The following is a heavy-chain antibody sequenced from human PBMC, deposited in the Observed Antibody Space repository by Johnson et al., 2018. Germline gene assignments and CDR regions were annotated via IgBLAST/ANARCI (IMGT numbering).Heavy chain of an antibody. CDR2: ISYDGSNK. D-gene: IGHD2-2*02. CDR1: GFTFSSYG. CDR3: AKEDCSSTSCYTPREPRTYYYYYGMDV. Sequence: ERLGEGGGGEVEDGRSLRLSCAASGFTFSSYGMHWVRQAPGKGLEWVAVISYDGSNKYYADSVKGRFTIYRATSKNTLYLQLNGLSAEDTAVYYCAKEDCSSTSCYTPREPRTYYYYYGMDVWGQGTTVTVSS. V-gene: IGHV3-30*18. J-gene: IGHJ6*02.